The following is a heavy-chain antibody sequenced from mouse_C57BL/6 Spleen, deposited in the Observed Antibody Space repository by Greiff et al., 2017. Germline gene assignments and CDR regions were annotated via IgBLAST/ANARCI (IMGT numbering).Heavy chain of an antibody. CDR3: ARKGYYGPWAMDY. CDR1: GFSLTSYG. D-gene: IGHD1-1*01. J-gene: IGHJ4*01. V-gene: IGHV2-2*01. CDR2: IWSGGST. Sequence: QVQLKESGPGLVQPSQSLSITCTASGFSLTSYGVHWVRQSPGKGLEWLGVIWSGGSTDYNAAFISRLNISKDNSKSQVFFKMNRLQADDTAIYYCARKGYYGPWAMDYWGQGTSVTVSS.